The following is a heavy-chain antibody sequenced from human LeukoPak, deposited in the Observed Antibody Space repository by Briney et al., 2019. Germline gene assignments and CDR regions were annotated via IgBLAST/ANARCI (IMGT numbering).Heavy chain of an antibody. J-gene: IGHJ5*02. D-gene: IGHD3-10*01. CDR1: GYKFTDYW. CDR3: ARQCCRGASPGFDP. CDR2: IYPSDSDT. V-gene: IGHV5-51*01. Sequence: GESLQISCKGSGYKFTDYWIAWVRPLPGKGLEWMGSIYPSDSDTRYSPSFQGQVTFSADKSINTAYLQWSSLRASDTAIYYCARQCCRGASPGFDPWGQGTLVTVSS.